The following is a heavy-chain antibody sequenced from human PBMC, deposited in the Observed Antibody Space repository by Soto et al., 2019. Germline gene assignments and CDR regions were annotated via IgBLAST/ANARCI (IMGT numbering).Heavy chain of an antibody. J-gene: IGHJ4*02. Sequence: QVQLVQSGPEVKKAGASVKVSCKTSGYTFTNYGISWVRQAPGQGLEWMAWIRGQNGDTNFAQRFRGRVTLTKDSSTSTVYMELTSLRSDDTAVYYCARDGYSERYPRPTYFDSWGQGTQVSVSS. V-gene: IGHV1-18*04. CDR1: GYTFTNYG. D-gene: IGHD1-26*01. CDR3: ARDGYSERYPRPTYFDS. CDR2: IRGQNGDT.